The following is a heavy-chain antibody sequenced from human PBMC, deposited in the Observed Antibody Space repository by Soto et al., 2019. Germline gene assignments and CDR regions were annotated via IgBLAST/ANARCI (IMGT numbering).Heavy chain of an antibody. CDR2: VKQDGSER. Sequence: GGSLRLSCAASGFTFSRYWMSWVRQAPGKGLEWVANVKQDGSERYCVDSLKGRFTISRDNAKNSLYLQMNSLRAEDTAVYYCARYGYYNGMDVWGQGTTVTVSS. CDR1: GFTFSRYW. J-gene: IGHJ6*02. D-gene: IGHD4-17*01. V-gene: IGHV3-7*01. CDR3: ARYGYYNGMDV.